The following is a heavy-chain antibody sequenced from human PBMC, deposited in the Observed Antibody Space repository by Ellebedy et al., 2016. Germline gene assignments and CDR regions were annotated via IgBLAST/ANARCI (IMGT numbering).Heavy chain of an antibody. Sequence: SVKVSXXASGGTFSSYGISWVRQAPGQGLEWMGGIIPIFGTANYAQKFQGRVTITADKSTSTAYMELSSPRSEDTALYYCATLDGYSPFYYYMDVWGRGTAVTVSS. CDR3: ATLDGYSPFYYYMDV. D-gene: IGHD5-24*01. J-gene: IGHJ6*03. V-gene: IGHV1-69*06. CDR1: GGTFSSYG. CDR2: IIPIFGTA.